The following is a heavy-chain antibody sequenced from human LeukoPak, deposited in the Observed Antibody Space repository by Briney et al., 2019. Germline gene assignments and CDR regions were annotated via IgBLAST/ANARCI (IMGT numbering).Heavy chain of an antibody. J-gene: IGHJ4*02. V-gene: IGHV3-48*02. Sequence: GGSLRLSCAASGFTFNSYSMNWVRQTPGKGLEWISYITSRSSPIHYADSVKGRFTISRDNAKNSLYLQMNSLRDEDTAVYYCVRDPHALDFWGRGTQVTVSS. CDR2: ITSRSSPI. CDR1: GFTFNSYS. CDR3: VRDPHALDF.